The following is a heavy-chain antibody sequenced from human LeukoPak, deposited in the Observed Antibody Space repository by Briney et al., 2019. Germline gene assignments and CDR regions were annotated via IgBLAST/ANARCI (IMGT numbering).Heavy chain of an antibody. Sequence: GGSLRLSCAASGFTFSSYWMSWVRQAPGKGLEWVANIKQGGSEKYYVDSVKGRFTISRDNAKNSLYLQMNSLRAEDTAVYYCVRMAGTRQYYYYYYYMDVWGKGTTVTVSS. CDR3: VRMAGTRQYYYYYYYMDV. J-gene: IGHJ6*03. CDR1: GFTFSSYW. CDR2: IKQGGSEK. D-gene: IGHD6-19*01. V-gene: IGHV3-7*01.